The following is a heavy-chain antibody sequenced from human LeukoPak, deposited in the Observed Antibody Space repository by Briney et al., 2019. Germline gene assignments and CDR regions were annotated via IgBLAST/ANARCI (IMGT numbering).Heavy chain of an antibody. CDR3: ARDVVGATDWFDP. D-gene: IGHD1-26*01. CDR1: GGSISSSIYY. V-gene: IGHV4-39*07. Sequence: SETLSLTCTVSGGSISSSIYYWGWIRQPPGKGLEWIGSIYYSGSTYYNPSLKSRVTISVDTSKNQFSLKLSSVPAAGPAVYYCARDVVGATDWFDPWGQGTLVTVSS. CDR2: IYYSGST. J-gene: IGHJ5*02.